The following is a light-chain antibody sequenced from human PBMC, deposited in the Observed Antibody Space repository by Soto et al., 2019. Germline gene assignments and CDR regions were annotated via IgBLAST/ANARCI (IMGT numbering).Light chain of an antibody. J-gene: IGKJ1*01. CDR2: KPS. V-gene: IGKV1-5*03. CDR3: QACYITLQT. CDR1: QTISSS. Sequence: IQMTKSPSTLSASVEDRGTSTCRASQTISSSLAWYQQKPGKAHKLLIYKPSSIESRVPSRFSSRGSGTEFTLTIICLQAEDFATDCCQACYITLQTFGQGAKADIK.